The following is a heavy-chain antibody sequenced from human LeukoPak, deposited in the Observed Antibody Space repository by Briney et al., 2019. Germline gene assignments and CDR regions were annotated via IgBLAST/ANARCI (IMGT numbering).Heavy chain of an antibody. CDR3: ARAGYGDSDFDY. D-gene: IGHD4-17*01. V-gene: IGHV4-38-2*02. Sequence: SEALSLTCSVSGYSISSSYYWGWIRQPPGKGLEWIGSIYHSGNTYYNPSLKSRVTISVDTSKNQFSLKLNSVTAADTAVYYCARAGYGDSDFDYWGQGTLVTVSS. CDR1: GYSISSSYY. J-gene: IGHJ4*02. CDR2: IYHSGNT.